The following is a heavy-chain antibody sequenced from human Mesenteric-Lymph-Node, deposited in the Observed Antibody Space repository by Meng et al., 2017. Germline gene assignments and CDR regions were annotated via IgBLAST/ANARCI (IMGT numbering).Heavy chain of an antibody. V-gene: IGHV3-7*01. J-gene: IGHJ4*02. CDR2: IKQDGSEK. CDR1: GFTFSTYG. CDR3: ARQVVPAAMDYFDY. Sequence: GESLKISCAASGFTFSTYGMHWVRQAPGKGLEWVANIKQDGSEKYYVDSVKGRFTISRDNAKNSLYLQMNSLRAEDTAVYYCARQVVPAAMDYFDYWGQGTLVTVSS. D-gene: IGHD2-2*01.